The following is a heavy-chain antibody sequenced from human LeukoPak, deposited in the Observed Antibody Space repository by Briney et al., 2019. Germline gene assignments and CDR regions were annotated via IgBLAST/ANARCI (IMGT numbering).Heavy chain of an antibody. CDR2: IIPIFGTA. J-gene: IGHJ4*02. CDR3: ARARSITMIVVVIHPPDY. D-gene: IGHD3-22*01. CDR1: GGTFTIYA. V-gene: IGHV1-69*05. Sequence: EASVNVSFKASGGTFTIYAISWVRQAPGQGLEWMGGIIPIFGTANYAQKLQGRVTMTTDTSTSTAYMELRSLRSDDTAVYYCARARSITMIVVVIHPPDYWGQGTLVTVSS.